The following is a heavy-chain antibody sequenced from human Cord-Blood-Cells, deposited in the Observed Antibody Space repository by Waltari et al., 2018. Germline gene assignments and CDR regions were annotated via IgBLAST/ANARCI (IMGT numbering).Heavy chain of an antibody. J-gene: IGHJ5*02. V-gene: IGHV4-30-4*08. CDR1: GGSISSGDYY. CDR3: AGGCSSTSCYNWFDP. D-gene: IGHD2-2*01. Sequence: QVQLQESGPGLVKPSQTLSLTCTVSGGSISSGDYYLSWIRQPPGKGLEWIGYIYYSGSTYYNPSLKSRVTISVDTSKNQFSLKLSSVTAADTAVYYCAGGCSSTSCYNWFDPWGQGTLVTVSS. CDR2: IYYSGST.